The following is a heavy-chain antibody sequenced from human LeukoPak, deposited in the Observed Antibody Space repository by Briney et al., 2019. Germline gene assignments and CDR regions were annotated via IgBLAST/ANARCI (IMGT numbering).Heavy chain of an antibody. V-gene: IGHV4-39*07. D-gene: IGHD3-16*02. CDR1: GGSISSSSYY. J-gene: IGHJ4*02. CDR2: IYYSGST. CDR3: ASWVMITFGGVIVIPAYYFDY. Sequence: SETLSLTCTVSGGSISSSSYYWGWIRQPPGKGLEWIGSIYYSGSTYYNPSLKSRVTISVDTSKNQFSLKLSSVTAADTAVYYCASWVMITFGGVIVIPAYYFDYWGQGTLVTVSS.